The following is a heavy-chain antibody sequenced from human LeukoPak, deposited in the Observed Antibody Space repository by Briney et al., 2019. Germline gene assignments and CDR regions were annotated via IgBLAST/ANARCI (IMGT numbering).Heavy chain of an antibody. Sequence: ASVKVSCKASGYTFTNYAVNWMRQAPGQRLEWMGWINTGNGDTKFSQNYQARVTITRDASTSTAYMELSSLRSEDTAVYYCARAFRGDYWDYWGQGTLVTVSS. CDR2: INTGNGDT. V-gene: IGHV1-3*04. D-gene: IGHD4-17*01. J-gene: IGHJ4*02. CDR3: ARAFRGDYWDY. CDR1: GYTFTNYA.